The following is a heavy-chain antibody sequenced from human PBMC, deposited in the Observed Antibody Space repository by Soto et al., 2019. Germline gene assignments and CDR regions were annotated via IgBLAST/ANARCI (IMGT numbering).Heavy chain of an antibody. V-gene: IGHV1-69*13. CDR2: IIPIFGTA. Sequence: VKVSCKASGGTFSSYAISWVRQAPGQGLEWMGGIIPIFGTANYAQKFQGSVTITADESTSTAYMELSSLRSEDTAVYYCARGGYNWNPFDYWGQGTLVTVSS. J-gene: IGHJ4*02. CDR3: ARGGYNWNPFDY. CDR1: GGTFSSYA. D-gene: IGHD1-20*01.